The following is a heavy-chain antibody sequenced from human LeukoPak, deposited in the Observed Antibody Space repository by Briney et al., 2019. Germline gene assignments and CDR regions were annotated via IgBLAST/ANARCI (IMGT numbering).Heavy chain of an antibody. CDR2: ISSDGSST. Sequence: GGSLRLSCAASGFTFRNHWMHWVRQTPGKGLVWVSRISSDGSSTTYTDSVKGRFTISRDNAKNTLYLQMNNLRAEDTAMYYCARDQRVTGRPDIDYWGQGTLVIVSS. D-gene: IGHD4-11*01. CDR3: ARDQRVTGRPDIDY. J-gene: IGHJ4*02. V-gene: IGHV3-74*03. CDR1: GFTFRNHW.